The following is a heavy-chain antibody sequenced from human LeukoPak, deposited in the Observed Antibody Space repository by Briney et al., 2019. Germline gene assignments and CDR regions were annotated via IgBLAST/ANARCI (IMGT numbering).Heavy chain of an antibody. CDR1: GGSFSGCY. D-gene: IGHD5-12*01. V-gene: IGHV4-34*01. J-gene: IGHJ4*02. CDR2: INHSGST. Sequence: SETLSLTCAVYGGSFSGCYWSWIRQPPGKGLEWIGEINHSGSTNYNPSLKSRVTISVDTSKNQFSLKLSSVTAADTAVYYCARSLPTYGGYGYWGQGTLVTVSS. CDR3: ARSLPTYGGYGY.